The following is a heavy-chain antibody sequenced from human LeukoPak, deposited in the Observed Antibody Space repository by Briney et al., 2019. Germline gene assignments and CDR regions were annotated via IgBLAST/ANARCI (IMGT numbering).Heavy chain of an antibody. D-gene: IGHD2-21*02. CDR3: ARDGREYCGGDCYSLNGMDV. CDR1: GGSISSYY. V-gene: IGHV4-59*12. Sequence: SETLSLTCTVSGGSISSYYWSWIRQPPGKGLEWIGYIYYSGSTYYNPSLKSRVTISVDTSKNQFSLKLSSVTAADTAVYYCARDGREYCGGDCYSLNGMDVWGQGTTVTVSS. CDR2: IYYSGST. J-gene: IGHJ6*02.